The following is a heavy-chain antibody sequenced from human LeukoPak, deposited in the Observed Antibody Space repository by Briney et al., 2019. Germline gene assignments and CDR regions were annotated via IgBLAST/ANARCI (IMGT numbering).Heavy chain of an antibody. V-gene: IGHV3-23*01. CDR1: GFTFSSYA. J-gene: IGHJ6*02. Sequence: PGGSLRLSCAASGFTFSSYAMSWVRQAPGKGLEWVSAISGSGGSTYYADSVKGRFTISRDNSKNTLYLQMNSLRAENTAVYYCAKVWGEDSSSWYYYYYGMDVWGQGTLVTVSS. D-gene: IGHD6-13*01. CDR3: AKVWGEDSSSWYYYYYGMDV. CDR2: ISGSGGST.